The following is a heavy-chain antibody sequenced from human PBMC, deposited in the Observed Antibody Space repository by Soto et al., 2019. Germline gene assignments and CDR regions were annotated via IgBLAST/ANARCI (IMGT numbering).Heavy chain of an antibody. J-gene: IGHJ6*02. Sequence: GASVKVSCKASGYTFTGYYMHWVRQAPGQGLEWMGWINPNSGGTNYAQKFQGRVTMTRDTSISTAYMELSRLRSDDTAVYYCARGDDYSKPTRGMDVWGHGTTVTV. CDR2: INPNSGGT. CDR1: GYTFTGYY. V-gene: IGHV1-2*02. CDR3: ARGDDYSKPTRGMDV. D-gene: IGHD4-4*01.